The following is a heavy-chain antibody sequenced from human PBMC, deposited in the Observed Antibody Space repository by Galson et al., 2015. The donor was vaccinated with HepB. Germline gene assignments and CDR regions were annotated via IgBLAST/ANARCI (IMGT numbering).Heavy chain of an antibody. Sequence: SLRLSCAASGFNFNGYWMHWVRQAPEKGLVWVSRIYSDGSNTDYADSVKGRFTISRDNAKNTLYLQMTSLRAEETAVYYCARGLLRAPRSAFDTWGQGTMVTVS. V-gene: IGHV3-74*01. CDR2: IYSDGSNT. J-gene: IGHJ3*02. CDR1: GFNFNGYW. CDR3: ARGLLRAPRSAFDT. D-gene: IGHD2-15*01.